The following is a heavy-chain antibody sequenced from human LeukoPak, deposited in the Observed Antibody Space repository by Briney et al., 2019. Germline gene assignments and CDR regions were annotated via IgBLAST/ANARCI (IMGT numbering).Heavy chain of an antibody. CDR1: GGSFSGYY. Sequence: PSETLSLTCAVYGGSFSGYYWSWIRQPPGKGLEWIGEINHSGSTNYSPSLKSRVTISVDTSKNQFSLKLSSVTAADTAVYYCARGRPYDFSSGYYRPLGYYYYMDVWGKGTTVTVSS. CDR3: ARGRPYDFSSGYYRPLGYYYYMDV. V-gene: IGHV4-34*01. J-gene: IGHJ6*03. D-gene: IGHD3-3*01. CDR2: INHSGST.